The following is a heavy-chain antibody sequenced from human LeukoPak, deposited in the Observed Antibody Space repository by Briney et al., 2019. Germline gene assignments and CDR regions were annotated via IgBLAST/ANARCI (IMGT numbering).Heavy chain of an antibody. CDR2: IYYSGST. CDR3: ARLPGDGYNYLDYFDY. D-gene: IGHD5-24*01. J-gene: IGHJ4*02. CDR1: GGSISSYY. Sequence: SETLSLTCTVSGGSISSYYWSWMRQPPGKGLEWIGYIYYSGSTNYNPSLKSRVTISVDTSKNQFSLKLSSVTAADTAVYYCARLPGDGYNYLDYFDYGGQGTLVTVSS. V-gene: IGHV4-59*08.